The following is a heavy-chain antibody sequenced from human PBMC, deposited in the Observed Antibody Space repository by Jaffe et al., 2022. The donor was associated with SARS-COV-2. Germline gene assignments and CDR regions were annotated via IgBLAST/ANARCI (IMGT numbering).Heavy chain of an antibody. V-gene: IGHV1-2*02. D-gene: IGHD3-9*01. J-gene: IGHJ6*02. CDR3: ARWELYDILTGYYNDGGYYYGMDV. CDR2: INPNSGGT. Sequence: QVQLVQSGAEVKKPGASVKVSCKASGYTFTGYYMHWVRQAPGQGLEWMGWINPNSGGTNYAQKFQGRVTMTRDTSISTAYMELSRLRSDDTAVYYCARWELYDILTGYYNDGGYYYGMDVWGQGTTVTVSS. CDR1: GYTFTGYY.